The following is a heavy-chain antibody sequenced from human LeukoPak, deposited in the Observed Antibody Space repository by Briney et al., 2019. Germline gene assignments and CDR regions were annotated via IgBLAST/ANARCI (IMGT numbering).Heavy chain of an antibody. CDR2: INPNSGGT. D-gene: IGHD3-16*02. Sequence: ASVKVSCKASGYTFTGYYMHWVRQAPGQGLEWIGWINPNSGGTNYAQKFQGRVTMTRDTSISTAYMELSRLRSDDTAVYYCARARKLRLGELSSDYWGQGTLVTVSS. J-gene: IGHJ4*02. V-gene: IGHV1-2*02. CDR3: ARARKLRLGELSSDY. CDR1: GYTFTGYY.